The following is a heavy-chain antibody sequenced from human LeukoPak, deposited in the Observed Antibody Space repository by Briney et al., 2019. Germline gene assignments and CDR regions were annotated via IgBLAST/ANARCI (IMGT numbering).Heavy chain of an antibody. V-gene: IGHV3-23*01. CDR1: GFIFSNYA. D-gene: IGHD6-13*01. Sequence: VPLGGSLRLSCAASGFIFSNYALMWVRQAPGKGLEWVSSITGRGDETFYADSVKGRFSLSRDNSKNMLYLQMYSLGAEDTAICYCAKGAAAGLVDWFDPWGQGTLVTVSS. CDR2: ITGRGDET. J-gene: IGHJ5*02. CDR3: AKGAAAGLVDWFDP.